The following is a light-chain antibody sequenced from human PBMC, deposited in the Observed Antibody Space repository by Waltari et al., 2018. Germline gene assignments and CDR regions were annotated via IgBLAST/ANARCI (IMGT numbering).Light chain of an antibody. CDR2: DAS. CDR1: QRVSSY. J-gene: IGKJ1*01. Sequence: EIVLTQSPATLSLSPGERATLSCRASQRVSSYLAWYQQKPGQAPRLLTYDASNRATGIPARFSGSGSGTDFTLTISSLEPEDFAVYYCQQRSNWPPRWTFGQGTKVEIK. CDR3: QQRSNWPPRWT. V-gene: IGKV3-11*01.